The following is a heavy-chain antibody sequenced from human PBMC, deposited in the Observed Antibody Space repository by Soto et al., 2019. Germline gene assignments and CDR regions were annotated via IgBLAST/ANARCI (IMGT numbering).Heavy chain of an antibody. CDR1: GGTFSSYA. CDR2: IIPIFGTA. Sequence: ASVKVSCKASGGTFSSYAISWVRQAPGQGLEWMGGIIPIFGTANYAQKFQGRVTITADESTSTAYMELSSLRSEDTAVYYCARDLGRDGYTYTRDDAFDIWGQGTMVTVSS. CDR3: ARDLGRDGYTYTRDDAFDI. V-gene: IGHV1-69*13. D-gene: IGHD3-16*01. J-gene: IGHJ3*02.